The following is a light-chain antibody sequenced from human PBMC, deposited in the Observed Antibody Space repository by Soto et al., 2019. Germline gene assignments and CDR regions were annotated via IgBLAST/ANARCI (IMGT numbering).Light chain of an antibody. CDR2: AAS. Sequence: DIQMTQSPSSVSASLGDRATITCRASQHISTWLVWYQQKPGTAPQLLIYAASSLQTGVPSRFSGSGSGTDFSLTISSLQPEDSATYYCQQANSFPFTFGQGTRLEI. J-gene: IGKJ2*01. V-gene: IGKV1-12*01. CDR3: QQANSFPFT. CDR1: QHISTW.